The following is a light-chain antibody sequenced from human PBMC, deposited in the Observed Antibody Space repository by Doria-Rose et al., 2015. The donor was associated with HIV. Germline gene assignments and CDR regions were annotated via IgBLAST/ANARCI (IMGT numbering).Light chain of an antibody. CDR3: HQYGTSWT. CDR1: QSFSSTY. J-gene: IGKJ1*01. CDR2: DGS. Sequence: EIVMTQSPGTLSLSPGARATLSCRASQSFSSTYLDWYQQKPGQAPSLLIYDGSTRATGIPDRFSASGPGTDFTLTINRLEPEDFALYYCHQYGTSWTFGQGTKVEI. V-gene: IGKV3-20*01.